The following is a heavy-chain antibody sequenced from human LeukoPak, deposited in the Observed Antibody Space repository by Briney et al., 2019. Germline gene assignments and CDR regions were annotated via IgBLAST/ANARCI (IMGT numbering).Heavy chain of an antibody. Sequence: PGGSLRLSCAASGFTFSSYAMSWVRQAPGKGLEWVSAISGSGGSTYYADSVKGRFTISRDNSKNTLYLQMNSLRAEDTAVYYCAKDLQPGIVLVPAAIGYWGQGTLVTVSS. CDR1: GFTFSSYA. CDR2: ISGSGGST. D-gene: IGHD2-2*02. J-gene: IGHJ4*02. V-gene: IGHV3-23*01. CDR3: AKDLQPGIVLVPAAIGY.